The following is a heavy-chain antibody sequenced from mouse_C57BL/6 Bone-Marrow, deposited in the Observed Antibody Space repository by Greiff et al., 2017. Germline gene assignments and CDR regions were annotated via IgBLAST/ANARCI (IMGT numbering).Heavy chain of an antibody. CDR1: GYTFTDYY. V-gene: IGHV1-76*01. J-gene: IGHJ2*01. CDR3: ARRGSSGTFDY. Sequence: VQLQQSGAELVRPGASVKLSCKASGYTFTDYYINWVKQRPGQGLEWIARIYPGSGNTYYNEKFKGKATLTAEKSSSTAYMQLSSLTSEDSAVYFCARRGSSGTFDYGGQGTTLTVSS. CDR2: IYPGSGNT. D-gene: IGHD3-2*02.